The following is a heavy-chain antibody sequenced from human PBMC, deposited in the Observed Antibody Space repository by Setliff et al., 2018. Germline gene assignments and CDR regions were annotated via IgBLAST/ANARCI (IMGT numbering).Heavy chain of an antibody. Sequence: PSETLSLTCTVSGYPINTHYWSWIRQSPGKGLEWIGYFHISGNVRSVNYNPSLKSRVTISVDTSKNQFSLKLSSVTAADTAIYYCAKELSMAYGNDWGLGTLVTVSS. J-gene: IGHJ4*02. CDR3: AKELSMAYGND. CDR1: GYPINTHY. CDR2: FHISGNVRSV. V-gene: IGHV4-4*08. D-gene: IGHD1-1*01.